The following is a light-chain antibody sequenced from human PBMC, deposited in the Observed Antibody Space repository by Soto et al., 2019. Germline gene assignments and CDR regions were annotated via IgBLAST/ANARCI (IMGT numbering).Light chain of an antibody. V-gene: IGKV3-15*01. Sequence: EIVMTQSPATLSVSPGERATLSCRASQSVSSNFAWYQQKRGQGPRLLIYGASTRATGIPARFSGSWSGTEFTLTISSLQSEDFAVYYCHQYNNWPLWTFGQGTKVEIK. J-gene: IGKJ1*01. CDR2: GAS. CDR1: QSVSSN. CDR3: HQYNNWPLWT.